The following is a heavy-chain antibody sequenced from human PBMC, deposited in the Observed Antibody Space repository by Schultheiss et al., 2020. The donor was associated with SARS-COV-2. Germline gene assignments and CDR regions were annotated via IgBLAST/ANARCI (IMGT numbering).Heavy chain of an antibody. J-gene: IGHJ6*02. D-gene: IGHD6-13*01. CDR1: GFTFSDYY. CDR3: ARALAAGTNYYYYYYGMDV. CDR2: INHSGST. Sequence: GSLRLSCAASGFTFSDYYISWIRQAPGKGLEWVGEINHSGSTNYNPSLKSRVTISVDTSKNQFSLKLSSVTAADTAVYYCARALAAGTNYYYYYYGMDVWGQGATVTVSS. V-gene: IGHV4-34*01.